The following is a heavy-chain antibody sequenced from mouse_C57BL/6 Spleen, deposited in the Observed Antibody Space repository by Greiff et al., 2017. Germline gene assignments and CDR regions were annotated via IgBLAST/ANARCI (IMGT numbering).Heavy chain of an antibody. J-gene: IGHJ1*03. CDR1: GYAFSSYW. CDR3: ASPPITTVASLEYFDV. V-gene: IGHV1-80*01. D-gene: IGHD1-1*01. Sequence: QVQLKQSGAELVKPGASVKISCKASGYAFSSYWMNWVKQRPGKGLEWIGQIYPGDGDTNYNGKFKGKATLTADKSSSTAYMQLSSLTSEDSAVYFCASPPITTVASLEYFDVWGTGTTVTVSS. CDR2: IYPGDGDT.